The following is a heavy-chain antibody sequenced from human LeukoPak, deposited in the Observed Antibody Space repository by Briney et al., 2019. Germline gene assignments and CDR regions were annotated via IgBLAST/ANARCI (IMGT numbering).Heavy chain of an antibody. CDR1: GGTFSSYA. J-gene: IGHJ5*02. D-gene: IGHD3-16*01. CDR3: AYSAFPSLDRWFDP. CDR2: IIPIFGTA. Sequence: SVKVSCKASGGTFSSYAISWVRQAPGQGLEWMGGIIPIFGTANYGQKFQGRVTITADESTSTAYMELSSLRSEDTAVYYCAYSAFPSLDRWFDPWGQGTLVTVSS. V-gene: IGHV1-69*13.